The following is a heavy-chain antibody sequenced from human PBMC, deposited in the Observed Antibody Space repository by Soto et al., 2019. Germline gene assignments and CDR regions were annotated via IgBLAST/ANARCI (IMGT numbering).Heavy chain of an antibody. CDR2: ISSSGSTI. CDR1: GFAFSSYE. J-gene: IGHJ4*02. Sequence: EVQLVESGGGLVQPGGSLRLSCAASGFAFSSYEMNWVRQAPGKGLEWVSYISSSGSTIYYADSVKGRFTISRDNAKNSLYLQMNSLRAEDTAVYYCARIPRSSSGWYWGQGTLVTVSS. D-gene: IGHD6-19*01. V-gene: IGHV3-48*03. CDR3: ARIPRSSSGWY.